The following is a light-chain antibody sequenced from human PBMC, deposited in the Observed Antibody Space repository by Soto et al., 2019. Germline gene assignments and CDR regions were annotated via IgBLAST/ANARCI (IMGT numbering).Light chain of an antibody. CDR1: QSVTNTY. CDR3: QQYGSSPYT. Sequence: EIVLTQSPGTLSLSPGERATLSCRASQSVTNTYLAWYQQKPGQAPRLLIFGASSRATGLPDRFSGSGSGTDFTLTISRLEPEDFAAYYCQQYGSSPYTFGQGTKVEIK. CDR2: GAS. J-gene: IGKJ2*01. V-gene: IGKV3-20*01.